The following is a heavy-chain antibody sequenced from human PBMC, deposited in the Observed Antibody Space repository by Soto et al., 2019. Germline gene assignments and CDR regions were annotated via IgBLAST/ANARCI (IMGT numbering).Heavy chain of an antibody. Sequence: QVQLVESGGDVVQPGRSLRLSCTASGFNFSSYVIHWVRQAPGKGLEWVAVISYDGNNKYYADSVKGRFTISRDNSKNTLYLQMNSLRAEDTAVYYCARDGISTSSWWGFDYWGQGTLVTVSS. J-gene: IGHJ4*02. CDR2: ISYDGNNK. V-gene: IGHV3-30-3*01. D-gene: IGHD2-2*01. CDR1: GFNFSSYV. CDR3: ARDGISTSSWWGFDY.